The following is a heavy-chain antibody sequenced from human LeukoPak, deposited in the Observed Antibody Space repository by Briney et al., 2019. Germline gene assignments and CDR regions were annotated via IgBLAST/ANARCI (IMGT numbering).Heavy chain of an antibody. CDR3: ARGGSSWIDP. Sequence: VASVKVSCKASGYTFTSYGISWFHKPPEKGLEWMGWISAYNGNTNYAQKLQGRVTMTTDTSTSTAYMELRSLRSDDTAVYYCARGGSSWIDPWGQGTLVTVSS. CDR1: GYTFTSYG. D-gene: IGHD6-13*01. V-gene: IGHV1-18*01. J-gene: IGHJ5*02. CDR2: ISAYNGNT.